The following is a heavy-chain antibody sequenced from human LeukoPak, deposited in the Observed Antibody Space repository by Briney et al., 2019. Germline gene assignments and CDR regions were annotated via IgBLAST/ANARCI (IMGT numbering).Heavy chain of an antibody. CDR1: GGSISSSSYY. CDR3: ARLQKVPRLIDY. Sequence: PSETLSLTCTVSGGSISSSSYYWGWISQPPGKGLEWIGSIYYSGSTYYNPSLKSRVTISVDTSKNQFSLKLSSVTAADTAVYYCARLQKVPRLIDYWGQGTLVTVSS. CDR2: IYYSGST. J-gene: IGHJ4*02. V-gene: IGHV4-39*01. D-gene: IGHD2-2*01.